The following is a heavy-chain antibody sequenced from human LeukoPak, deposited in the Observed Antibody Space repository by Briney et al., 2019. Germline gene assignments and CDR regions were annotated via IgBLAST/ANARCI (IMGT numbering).Heavy chain of an antibody. D-gene: IGHD3-22*01. V-gene: IGHV1-2*02. CDR2: INPNSGGT. CDR3: ARAPSYYHDSSGYEHDAFDI. Sequence: GASVKVSCKASGYTFTGYYMHWVRQAPGQGLEWMGWINPNSGGTNYAQKFQGRVTMTRDTSISTAYVELSSLRSEDTAVYYCARAPSYYHDSSGYEHDAFDIWGQGTMVTVSS. CDR1: GYTFTGYY. J-gene: IGHJ3*02.